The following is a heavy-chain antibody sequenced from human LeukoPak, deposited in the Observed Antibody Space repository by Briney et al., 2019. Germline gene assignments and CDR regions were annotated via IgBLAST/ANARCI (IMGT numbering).Heavy chain of an antibody. CDR2: INPNSGGT. Sequence: GASVKVSCKASGYTFTGYYMHWVRQAPGQGLEWMGWINPNSGGTNYAQKFQGRVTVTRDTSTSTVYMELSSLRSEDTALYYCARSIYGGNSGAAFDIWGQGTMVTVSS. J-gene: IGHJ3*02. D-gene: IGHD4-23*01. V-gene: IGHV1-2*02. CDR3: ARSIYGGNSGAAFDI. CDR1: GYTFTGYY.